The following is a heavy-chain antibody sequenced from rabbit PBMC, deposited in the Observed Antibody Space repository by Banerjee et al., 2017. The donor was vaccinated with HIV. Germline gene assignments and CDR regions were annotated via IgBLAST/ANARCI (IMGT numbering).Heavy chain of an antibody. V-gene: IGHV1S47*01. CDR1: GFDFSSYG. CDR2: IDPVFRST. J-gene: IGHJ4*01. Sequence: EESGGGLVQPGGSLTLSCKASGFDFSSYGVSWVRQAPGKGLEWIGYIDPVFRSTYYASWVNGRFTISSHNAQNTLYLQLNSLTAADTATYFCVSYDDYGDRNLWGQGTLVTVS. CDR3: VSYDDYGDRNL. D-gene: IGHD2-1*01.